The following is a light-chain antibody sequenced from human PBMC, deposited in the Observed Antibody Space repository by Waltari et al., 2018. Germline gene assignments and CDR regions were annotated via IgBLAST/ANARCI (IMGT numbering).Light chain of an antibody. J-gene: IGKJ4*01. CDR2: AAS. V-gene: IGKV1-39*01. Sequence: DIQMTQSPSSLSASVGDRVTITCRASQSISNYLNWYQQKPGKAPTLLSYAASSLQSWVPSRFTGSGSGTDFTLTISSLQPEDFATYYCKQSYSTLTFGGGTKVEIK. CDR3: KQSYSTLT. CDR1: QSISNY.